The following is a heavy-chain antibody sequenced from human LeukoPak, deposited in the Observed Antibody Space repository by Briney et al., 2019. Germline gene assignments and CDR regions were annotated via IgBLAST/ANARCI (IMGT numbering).Heavy chain of an antibody. D-gene: IGHD5-24*01. Sequence: ASVKVSCKASGYTFTSYGISWVRQAPGQGLEWMGWISAYNGNTNYAQKLQGRVTMTTDTSTGTAYMELRSLRSDDTAVYYCAREAVRRDGYNYFDYWGQGTLVTVSS. CDR2: ISAYNGNT. J-gene: IGHJ4*02. CDR3: AREAVRRDGYNYFDY. V-gene: IGHV1-18*01. CDR1: GYTFTSYG.